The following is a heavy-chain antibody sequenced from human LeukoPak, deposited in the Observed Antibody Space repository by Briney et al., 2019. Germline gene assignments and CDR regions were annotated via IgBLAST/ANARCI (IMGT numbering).Heavy chain of an antibody. CDR3: ARGLASGWVDY. CDR1: GGSFSGYY. J-gene: IGHJ4*02. Sequence: SETLSLTCAVYGGSFSGYYWSWIRHSPGKGLEWIGENTHSGITNYNPSLEGRVTISVDTSKHQFSLNLNSVTAADTAVYYCARGLASGWVDYWGQGTLVTVSS. D-gene: IGHD6-19*01. V-gene: IGHV4-34*01. CDR2: NTHSGIT.